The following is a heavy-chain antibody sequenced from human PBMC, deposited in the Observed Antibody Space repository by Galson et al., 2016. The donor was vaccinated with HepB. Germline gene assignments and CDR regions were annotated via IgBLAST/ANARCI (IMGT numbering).Heavy chain of an antibody. J-gene: IGHJ4*02. CDR3: ARPTWGSGSYIAY. CDR1: GGSISTVSHF. D-gene: IGHD1-26*01. Sequence: TLSLTCSVSGGSISTVSHFWSWLRQPAGKGLEWIGRVNSNGGTEYPDYNPSLKSRVTISVDTSKNHFSLSLSSLTAADTAVYYCARPTWGSGSYIAYRGQGILVTVSS. CDR2: VNSNGG. V-gene: IGHV4-61*02.